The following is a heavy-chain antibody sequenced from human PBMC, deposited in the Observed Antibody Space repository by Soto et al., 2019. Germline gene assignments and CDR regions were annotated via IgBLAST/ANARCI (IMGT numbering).Heavy chain of an antibody. J-gene: IGHJ4*02. CDR3: ERDGYDRSGSPYPAY. V-gene: IGHV4-59*01. CDR2: IYYLGST. Sequence: NPSETLSLTYSVSGGSMSEYFWSWIRQSPGKGLEWIGYIYYLGSTDYNPSLKSRVTISVDTSKRQFSLRLTSVTAADTAVYYCERDGYDRSGSPYPAYWGPGTQVTVSS. CDR1: GGSMSEYF. D-gene: IGHD3-10*01.